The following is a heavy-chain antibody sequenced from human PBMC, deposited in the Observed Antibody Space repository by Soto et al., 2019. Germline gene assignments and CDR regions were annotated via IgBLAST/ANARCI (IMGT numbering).Heavy chain of an antibody. V-gene: IGHV3-23*01. CDR2: ISGSGGST. J-gene: IGHJ6*03. D-gene: IGHD4-17*01. Sequence: GGSLRLSCAASGFTFSSYAMSLVRQAQGKGLEWVSAISGSGGSTYYADSVKGRFTISRDNSKNTLYLQMNSLRAEDTAVYYCAKAVTVASRYYYYMDVWGKGTTVTVSS. CDR3: AKAVTVASRYYYYMDV. CDR1: GFTFSSYA.